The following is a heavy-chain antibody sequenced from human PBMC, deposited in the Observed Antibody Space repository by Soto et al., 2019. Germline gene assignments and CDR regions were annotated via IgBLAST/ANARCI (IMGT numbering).Heavy chain of an antibody. CDR1: GDPISSSKW. Sequence: PSETLSLTCAVSGDPISSSKWWTWVRQTPGKGLEWIGKIDQNGITNYNPSLESRVTILKDNSKNQLSLKLTSVTAVDSAVYYCVRAKRYYYYYGMDVWGQGTTVTVSS. CDR3: VRAKRYYYYYGMDV. CDR2: IDQNGIT. J-gene: IGHJ6*02. V-gene: IGHV4-4*02. D-gene: IGHD2-15*01.